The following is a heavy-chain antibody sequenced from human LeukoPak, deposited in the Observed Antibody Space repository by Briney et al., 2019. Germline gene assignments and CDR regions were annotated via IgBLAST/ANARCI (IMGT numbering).Heavy chain of an antibody. V-gene: IGHV6-1*01. CDR2: TYYRSKWYN. Sequence: SQTLSLTCAISGDSVSSNSAAWNWIRQSPSRGLEWLGRTYYRSKWYNDYAVSVKSRITINPDTSKNQFSLQLNSVTAADTAVYYCARGQSGYSYGKGWDYYYYGMDVWGQGTTVTVSS. D-gene: IGHD5-18*01. J-gene: IGHJ6*02. CDR1: GDSVSSNSAA. CDR3: ARGQSGYSYGKGWDYYYYGMDV.